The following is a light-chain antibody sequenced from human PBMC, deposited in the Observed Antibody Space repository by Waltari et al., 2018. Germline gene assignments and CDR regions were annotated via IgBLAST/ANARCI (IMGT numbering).Light chain of an antibody. CDR2: GAS. J-gene: IGKJ4*01. CDR1: QSVSNNF. CDR3: QQYDSIVLT. V-gene: IGKV3-20*01. Sequence: LTQSPGTLSLSPGERATLSCRASQSVSNNFLNWYQQNPGQAPRLLIYGASSRATGIPDRFSGSGSGTDFTLTISRLEPEDFAVYYCQQYDSIVLTFGGGTKVEI.